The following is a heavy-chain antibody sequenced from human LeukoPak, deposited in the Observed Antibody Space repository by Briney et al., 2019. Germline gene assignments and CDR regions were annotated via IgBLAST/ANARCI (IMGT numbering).Heavy chain of an antibody. Sequence: SETLSLTCTVSGGSIGSSDSFWGWIRQPPGKGLEWIGSMYHSGSTYYNPPLKSRVTISEDTSKNQFSLKLRSVTAADTAVYYCARGPRFGELLWHWFDPWGQGTLVTVSS. CDR3: ARGPRFGELLWHWFDP. CDR2: MYHSGST. D-gene: IGHD3-10*01. CDR1: GGSIGSSDSF. J-gene: IGHJ5*02. V-gene: IGHV4-39*07.